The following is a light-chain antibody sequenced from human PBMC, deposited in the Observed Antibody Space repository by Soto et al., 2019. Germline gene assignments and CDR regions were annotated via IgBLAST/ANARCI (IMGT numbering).Light chain of an antibody. CDR1: SSDVGGYTF. Sequence: QSALTQPASVFGSPGQSITISCTGTSSDVGGYTFVSWYQQHPGKAPKLMIYEVTSRPSGVSNRFSGSKSGNTASLTISGLQPEDEADYYCSSYTTSSSLVFGTVTKLTVL. CDR3: SSYTTSSSLV. J-gene: IGLJ1*01. V-gene: IGLV2-14*03. CDR2: EVT.